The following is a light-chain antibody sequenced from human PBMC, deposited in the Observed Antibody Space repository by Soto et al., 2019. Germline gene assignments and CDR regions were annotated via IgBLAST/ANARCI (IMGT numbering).Light chain of an antibody. V-gene: IGKV3-15*01. J-gene: IGKJ5*01. CDR2: DIY. Sequence: EVVLIQSPATMSVSPGERATISCRASQSVGNKVACYQHKPGQTPRLIIYDIYTRAAGVPARFSGSGYGTDFTLTIRSLQSEDFAVYYCQQYNIWRSITFGQGQRLEIK. CDR1: QSVGNK. CDR3: QQYNIWRSIT.